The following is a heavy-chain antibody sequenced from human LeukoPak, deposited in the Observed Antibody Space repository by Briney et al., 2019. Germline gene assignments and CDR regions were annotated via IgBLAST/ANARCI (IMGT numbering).Heavy chain of an antibody. D-gene: IGHD3-10*01. J-gene: IGHJ5*02. CDR1: GFTFSSYW. CDR3: ARVPDYYGSGSRFDP. Sequence: GGSLRLSCAASGFTFSSYWMSCVRQAPGKGLVCVANIKLDGSEKYYVDSVKGRFTISRDNAKNSLYLQMNSLRAEDTAVYYCARVPDYYGSGSRFDPWGQGTLVTVSS. V-gene: IGHV3-7*01. CDR2: IKLDGSEK.